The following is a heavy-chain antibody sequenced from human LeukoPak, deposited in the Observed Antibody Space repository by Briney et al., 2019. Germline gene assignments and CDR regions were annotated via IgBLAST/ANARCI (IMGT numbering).Heavy chain of an antibody. CDR1: GYTFTGYY. CDR2: INPNSGGT. V-gene: IGHV1-2*02. J-gene: IGHJ4*02. CDR3: ARDRELWFGELLPLDY. D-gene: IGHD3-10*01. Sequence: ASVKFSCKASGYTFTGYYMHWVRQAPGQGLEWMGWINPNSGGTNYAQKFQGRVTMTRDTSISTAYMELSRLRSDDTAVYYCARDRELWFGELLPLDYWGQGTLVTVSS.